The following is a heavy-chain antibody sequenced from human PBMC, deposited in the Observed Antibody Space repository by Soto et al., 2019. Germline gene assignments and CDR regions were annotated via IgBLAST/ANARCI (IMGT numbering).Heavy chain of an antibody. CDR2: INPSGGST. Sequence: ASVKVSCKASGYTFTSYYMHWVRQAPGQGLEWMGIINPSGGSTSYAQKFQGRVTMTRDTSTSTVCMELSSLRSEDTAVYYCARHRYYDSSGYYYGLFDYWGQGTLVTVSS. CDR1: GYTFTSYY. V-gene: IGHV1-46*01. CDR3: ARHRYYDSSGYYYGLFDY. J-gene: IGHJ4*02. D-gene: IGHD3-22*01.